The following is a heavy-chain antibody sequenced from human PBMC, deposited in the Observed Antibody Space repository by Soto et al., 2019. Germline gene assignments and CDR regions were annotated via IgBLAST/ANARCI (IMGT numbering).Heavy chain of an antibody. CDR2: ISGTGGTT. CDR3: AKDRDYDSSGYYYAPGY. CDR1: GFTFTSYA. J-gene: IGHJ4*02. D-gene: IGHD3-22*01. V-gene: IGHV3-23*01. Sequence: GGSLRLSCEASGFTFTSYAMTWVRQAPGKGLEWVSTISGTGGTTYYADSVKGRFTISRDNSKNTLYLQMNSLRAEDTAVYYCAKDRDYDSSGYYYAPGYWGQGTLVTVSS.